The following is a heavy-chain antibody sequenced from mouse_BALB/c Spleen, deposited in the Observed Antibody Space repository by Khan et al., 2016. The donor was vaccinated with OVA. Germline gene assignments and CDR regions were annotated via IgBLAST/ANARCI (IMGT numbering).Heavy chain of an antibody. CDR1: GYSIASDYV. Sequence: EVQLQESGPGLVKPSQSLSLTCTVTGYSIASDYVWNWTRQFPGNKLEWMGFISYSGNTNYNPSLKSRISITRDTSKNQFFLQLNSVTSEDTATYYCARVYGGDFDYWGQGTTLTVSS. CDR2: ISYSGNT. V-gene: IGHV3-2*02. CDR3: ARVYGGDFDY. J-gene: IGHJ2*01. D-gene: IGHD1-1*01.